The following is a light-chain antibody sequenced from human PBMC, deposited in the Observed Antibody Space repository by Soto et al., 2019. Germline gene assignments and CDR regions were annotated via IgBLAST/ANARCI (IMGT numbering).Light chain of an antibody. V-gene: IGLV2-14*03. CDR2: DVT. J-gene: IGLJ1*01. CDR3: TSFTSGSTPYV. CDR1: SNDVGGFNY. Sequence: QSVLTQPASVSGYPGHSSTISCTGTSNDVGGFNYVSWYQQLPGKAPKLVIYDVTHRTSGVSDRFSGSRSGNTASLTISGLQAEDEADYYCTSFTSGSTPYVLGTGTKVTVL.